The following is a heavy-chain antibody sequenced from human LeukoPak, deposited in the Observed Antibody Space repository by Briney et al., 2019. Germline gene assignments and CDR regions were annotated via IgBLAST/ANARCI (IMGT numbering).Heavy chain of an antibody. CDR3: ARIPQRVPHNWFDP. CDR1: GYTFTSND. J-gene: IGHJ5*02. V-gene: IGHV1-8*01. CDR2: MNPHSGNA. D-gene: IGHD1-1*01. Sequence: ASVKVSCKASGYTFTSNDINWVRQAAGQGLEWMGWMNPHSGNAGYAQKFRGRVTMTRDTSIRTVYMELSSLTSDDTAVYYCARIPQRVPHNWFDPWGQGTLVTVSS.